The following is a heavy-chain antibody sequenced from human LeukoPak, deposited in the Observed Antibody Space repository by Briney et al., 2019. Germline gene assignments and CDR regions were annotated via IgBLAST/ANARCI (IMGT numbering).Heavy chain of an antibody. D-gene: IGHD6-19*01. CDR3: ARVGSGWDGVDY. CDR1: GFTFSNYG. Sequence: PGRSLRLSCATSGFTFSNYGMHWVRQAPGKGLEWVAVIWYDGSNKYYADSVKGRFTISRDNSKNTLYLQMNNLRAEDTAVYYCARVGSGWDGVDYRGQGTLVTVSS. V-gene: IGHV3-33*01. CDR2: IWYDGSNK. J-gene: IGHJ4*02.